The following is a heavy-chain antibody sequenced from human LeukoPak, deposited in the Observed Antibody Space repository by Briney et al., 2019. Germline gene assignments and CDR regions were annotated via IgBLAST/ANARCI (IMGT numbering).Heavy chain of an antibody. V-gene: IGHV3-30*03. CDR1: GFTFSSYS. CDR2: ISYDGSNK. CDR3: ATDTQDSGSYAFDY. J-gene: IGHJ4*02. D-gene: IGHD1-26*01. Sequence: GGSLRLSCAASGFTFSSYSMNWVRQAPGKGLEWVAVISYDGSNKYYADSVKGRFAISRDNSKNTLYLQMNSLRAEDTAVYYCATDTQDSGSYAFDYWGQGTLVTVSS.